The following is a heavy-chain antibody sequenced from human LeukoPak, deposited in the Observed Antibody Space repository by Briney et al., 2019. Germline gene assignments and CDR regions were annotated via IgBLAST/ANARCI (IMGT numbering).Heavy chain of an antibody. J-gene: IGHJ4*02. CDR1: GGSISSGAYY. CDR3: ARATRDGYNTPCEFDY. CDR2: IYYSGST. Sequence: SQTPSLTCTVSGGSISSGAYYWSWIRQHPGKGLECIGYIYYSGSTYYNPSLKSRVSISVDTSKNQFSLKLSSVTAADTAVYYCARATRDGYNTPCEFDYWGQGTLVTVSS. V-gene: IGHV4-31*03. D-gene: IGHD5-24*01.